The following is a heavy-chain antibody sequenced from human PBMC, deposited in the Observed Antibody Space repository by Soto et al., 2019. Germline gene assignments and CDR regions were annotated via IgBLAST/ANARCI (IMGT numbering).Heavy chain of an antibody. CDR1: GGSISSSSYY. J-gene: IGHJ3*02. CDR2: IYYSGST. V-gene: IGHV4-39*01. D-gene: IGHD2-15*01. Sequence: ETLSLTCTVSGGSISSSSYYWGWIRQPPGKGLEWIGSIYYSGSTYYNPSLKSRVTISVDTSKNQFSLKLSSVTAADTAVYYCASRAQLGYCSGGSCTNDDAFDIWGQGTMVTV. CDR3: ASRAQLGYCSGGSCTNDDAFDI.